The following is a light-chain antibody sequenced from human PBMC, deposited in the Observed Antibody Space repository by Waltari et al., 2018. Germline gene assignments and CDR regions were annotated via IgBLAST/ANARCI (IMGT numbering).Light chain of an antibody. CDR3: QQRSTWPRVGVT. CDR1: QSVSTY. CDR2: DAS. Sequence: EIVLTQSPATLSLSPGEVAPLSCRASQSVSTYLAWYQQKPGQAPRLLIYDASIRAADIPARFSGSGSETDFTLTISSLDPEDFAIYYCQQRSTWPRVGVTFGQGTRVDLK. V-gene: IGKV3-11*01. J-gene: IGKJ1*01.